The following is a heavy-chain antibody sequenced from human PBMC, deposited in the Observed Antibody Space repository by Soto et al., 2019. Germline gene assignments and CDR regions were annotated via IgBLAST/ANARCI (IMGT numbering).Heavy chain of an antibody. J-gene: IGHJ5*02. D-gene: IGHD4-17*01. CDR2: IIPIFGTA. V-gene: IGHV1-69*01. CDR1: GGTFSSYA. CDR3: ARSNYGGTSGFHWFDP. Sequence: QVQLVQSGAEVKKPGSSVKVSCKASGGTFSSYAISWVRQAPGQGLEGMGGIIPIFGTANYAQKFQGRVTITADESTSTAYMELSSLRAEDTAVYYCARSNYGGTSGFHWFDPWGQGTLVTVSS.